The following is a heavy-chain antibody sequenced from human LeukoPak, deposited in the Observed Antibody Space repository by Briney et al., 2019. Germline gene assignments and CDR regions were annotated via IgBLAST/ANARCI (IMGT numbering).Heavy chain of an antibody. V-gene: IGHV3-74*01. CDR1: GFTFSSYW. Sequence: GGSLRLACAASGFTFSSYWMHWVRQAPGKGLVWVSRINSDGSSTSYADSVKGRFTISRDNAKNTLYLQMNSLRAEDTAVYYCARDSSSWYVGPFDPWGQGTLVTVSS. J-gene: IGHJ5*02. CDR3: ARDSSSWYVGPFDP. CDR2: INSDGSST. D-gene: IGHD6-13*01.